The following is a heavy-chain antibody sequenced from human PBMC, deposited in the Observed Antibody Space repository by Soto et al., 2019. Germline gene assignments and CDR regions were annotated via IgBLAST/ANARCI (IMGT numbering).Heavy chain of an antibody. D-gene: IGHD6-13*01. V-gene: IGHV4-34*01. J-gene: IGHJ6*02. CDR1: GGSFSGYY. CDR3: ARGPYSSSWYRGYYGMDV. Sequence: SEPLSLICAVYGGSFSGYYWSWIRQPPGKGLEWIGEINHSGSTNYNPSLKSRVTISVDTSKNQFSLKLSSVTAADTAVSYCARGPYSSSWYRGYYGMDVWGQGTTVTVSS. CDR2: INHSGST.